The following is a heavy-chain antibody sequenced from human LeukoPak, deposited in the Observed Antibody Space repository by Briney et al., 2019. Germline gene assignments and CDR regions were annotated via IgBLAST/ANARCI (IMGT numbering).Heavy chain of an antibody. CDR3: VVAAAGLGFYFDY. D-gene: IGHD6-13*01. CDR2: ISSSSSYI. CDR1: GFTFSSYS. Sequence: GGSLRLSCAASGFTFSSYSMNWVRQAPGKGLEWVSSISSSSSYIHYADSVKGRFTISRDNAKNSLYLQMNSLRAEDTAVYYCVVAAAGLGFYFDYWGQGTLVTVSS. V-gene: IGHV3-21*01. J-gene: IGHJ4*02.